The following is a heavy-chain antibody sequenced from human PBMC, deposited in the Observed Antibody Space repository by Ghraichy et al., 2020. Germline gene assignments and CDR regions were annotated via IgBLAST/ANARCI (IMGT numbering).Heavy chain of an antibody. J-gene: IGHJ3*02. CDR3: ARHHIVSRVWDAFDI. CDR2: IFHSGSA. V-gene: IGHV4-39*01. D-gene: IGHD5/OR15-5a*01. CDR1: GGSISSGSYY. Sequence: SETLSLTCTVSGGSISSGSYYWGWIRQSPGKGLEWIGSIFHSGSAYYNPSLKSRLTMPVDTSKNQFSLKLSSVTAADTAVYYCARHHIVSRVWDAFDIWGQGTLLTVSS.